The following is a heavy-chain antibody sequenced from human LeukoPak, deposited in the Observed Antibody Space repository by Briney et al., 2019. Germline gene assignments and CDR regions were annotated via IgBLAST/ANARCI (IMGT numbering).Heavy chain of an antibody. CDR3: ARDSIAGYSLSW. Sequence: PSETLSLTCTVSGDSLSSNSYYWAWIRQPPGKGLECIGGIRYSGSTYFNPSLKSRVTISIDTSKSQISLNLISVTAADTAVYYCARDSIAGYSLSWWGQGTLVTVSS. CDR1: GDSLSSNSYY. V-gene: IGHV4-39*07. J-gene: IGHJ4*02. D-gene: IGHD3-9*01. CDR2: IRYSGST.